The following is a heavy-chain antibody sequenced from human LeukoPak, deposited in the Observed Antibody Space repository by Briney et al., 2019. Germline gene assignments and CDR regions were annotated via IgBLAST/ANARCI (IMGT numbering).Heavy chain of an antibody. CDR3: ARVPDRFGVVINYFDY. Sequence: GGSLRLSCAASGFTVITNDMTWVRQAPGKGLEWVSSISSSSGYIYYADSVKGRFTISRDNAKNSLYLQMNSLRAEDTAVYYCARVPDRFGVVINYFDYWGQGTLVTVSS. CDR2: ISSSSGYI. D-gene: IGHD3-3*01. J-gene: IGHJ4*02. CDR1: GFTVITND. V-gene: IGHV3-21*01.